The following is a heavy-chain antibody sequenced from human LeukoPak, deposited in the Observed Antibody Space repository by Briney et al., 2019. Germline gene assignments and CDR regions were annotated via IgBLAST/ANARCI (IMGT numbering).Heavy chain of an antibody. J-gene: IGHJ4*02. V-gene: IGHV3-23*01. Sequence: GGSLRLSCAASGFTFSSYAMSWVRQAPGKGLEWVSAISGSGGSTYYADSVKGRFTISRDNSKNTLYMQMNSLGAEDTAVYYCAKRRDGVCYDYWGQGTLVTVSS. CDR2: ISGSGGST. D-gene: IGHD2-8*01. CDR1: GFTFSSYA. CDR3: AKRRDGVCYDY.